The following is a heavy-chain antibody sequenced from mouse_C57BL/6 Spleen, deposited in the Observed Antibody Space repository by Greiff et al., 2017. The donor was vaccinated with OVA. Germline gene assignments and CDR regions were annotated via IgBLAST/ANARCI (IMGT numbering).Heavy chain of an antibody. CDR2: ITPNYGTN. Sequence: EVKLQESGPELVKPGASVKISCKASGYSFTDYNMNWVKQSNGKSLEWIGVITPNYGTNCYHQKLKGKATLTVDKSSSTAYMQLNSLTSEDSAIYYCARTYCNYVRGYAMDYWGQGTSVTVSS. J-gene: IGHJ4*01. D-gene: IGHD2-1*01. CDR3: ARTYCNYVRGYAMDY. V-gene: IGHV1-39*01. CDR1: GYSFTDYN.